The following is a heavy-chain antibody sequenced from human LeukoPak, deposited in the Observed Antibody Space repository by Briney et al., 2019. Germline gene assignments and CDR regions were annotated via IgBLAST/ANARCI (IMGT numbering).Heavy chain of an antibody. CDR1: GGSFSGYY. J-gene: IGHJ6*03. CDR2: IYYSGST. D-gene: IGHD6-19*01. V-gene: IGHV4-59*01. CDR3: ARGTSYSSGWFLTPRGYYYYYMDV. Sequence: SETLSLTCAVYGGSFSGYYWSWIRQPPGKGLEWIGYIYYSGSTNYNPSLKSRVTISVDTSKNQFSLKLSSVTAADTAVYYCARGTSYSSGWFLTPRGYYYYYMDVWGKGTTVAISS.